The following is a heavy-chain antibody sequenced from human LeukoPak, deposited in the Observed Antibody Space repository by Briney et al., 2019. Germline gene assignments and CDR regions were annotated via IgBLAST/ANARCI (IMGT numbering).Heavy chain of an antibody. D-gene: IGHD4-11*01. Sequence: ASVKVSCKASGYTFTSYGISWVRQAPGQGLEWMGWISAYSGNTNYAQKLQGKFTMTTDTSTSTAYMELRSLRSDDTAVYYCARAVTVTNFDAWSQGTLVTVSS. V-gene: IGHV1-18*01. CDR3: ARAVTVTNFDA. J-gene: IGHJ4*02. CDR1: GYTFTSYG. CDR2: ISAYSGNT.